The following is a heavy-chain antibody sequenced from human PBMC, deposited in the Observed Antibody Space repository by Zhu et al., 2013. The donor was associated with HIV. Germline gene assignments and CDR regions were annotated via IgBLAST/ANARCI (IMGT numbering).Heavy chain of an antibody. CDR2: IIPIFGTA. CDR1: GGTFSSYA. CDR3: ASSPRARTSCYFCGMDV. J-gene: IGHJ6*01. V-gene: IGHV1-69*01. Sequence: QVQLVQSGAEVKKPGSSVKVSCKASGGTFSSYAISWVRQAPGQGLEWMGGIIPIFGTANYAQKFQGRVTITADESTSTAYMELSSLRSEDTAVYYCASSPRARTSCYFCGMDVWGPRGPRVTVSS. D-gene: IGHD2-2*01.